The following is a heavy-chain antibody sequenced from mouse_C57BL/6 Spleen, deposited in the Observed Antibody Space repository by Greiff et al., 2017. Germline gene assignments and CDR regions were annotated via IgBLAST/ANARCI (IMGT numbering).Heavy chain of an antibody. CDR1: GFNFNDYC. J-gene: IGHJ3*01. CDR2: IDPEGGYT. CDR3: ARGLGDCAWFAY. V-gene: IGHV14-2*01. Sequence: VQLQQSGAELVKPGASVKLSCTASGFNFNDYCMHWVKQRPEQGLEWIGCIDPEGGYTKYTQKFQGKATLTADQSSNPAYLQLRSLTSEDAAGYYCARGLGDCAWFAYWGQGTLVTVSA.